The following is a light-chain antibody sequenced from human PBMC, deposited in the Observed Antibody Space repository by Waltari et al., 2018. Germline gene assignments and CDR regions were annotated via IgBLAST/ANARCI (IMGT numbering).Light chain of an antibody. Sequence: CKANENIRSSYLAWYQQKPGQAPRLLIYGASSRASDIPDRFSGRGSGRGFTLSISSLEPEDSAVYFCQQYGSSSITFGQGTRLEIK. CDR2: GAS. CDR3: QQYGSSSIT. V-gene: IGKV3-20*01. J-gene: IGKJ5*01. CDR1: ENIRSSY.